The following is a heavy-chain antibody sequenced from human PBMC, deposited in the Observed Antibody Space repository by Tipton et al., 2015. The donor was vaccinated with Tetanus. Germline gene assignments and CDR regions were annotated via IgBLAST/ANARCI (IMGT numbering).Heavy chain of an antibody. V-gene: IGHV4-39*01. Sequence: TLSLTCTVSGGSISSSSYFWGWIRQPPGKGLEWIGSIYYSGSTYYNPSLKSRVTISVDTSKNQFSLKLSSVTAADTAVYYCARPGGISWYTHYLDYWGQGTLVTVSS. J-gene: IGHJ4*02. CDR1: GGSISSSSYF. CDR3: ARPGGISWYTHYLDY. CDR2: IYYSGST. D-gene: IGHD6-13*01.